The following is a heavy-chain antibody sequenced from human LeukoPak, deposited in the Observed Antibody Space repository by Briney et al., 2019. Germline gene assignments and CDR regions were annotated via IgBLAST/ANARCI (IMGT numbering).Heavy chain of an antibody. CDR3: AKDSSGSGSYFFDY. V-gene: IGHV3-33*06. D-gene: IGHD3-10*01. J-gene: IGHJ4*02. Sequence: GGSLRLSCAASGFTFSSYGMHWVRQAPGKGLEWVAVIWYDGSNRYYADSVKGRFTISRDNSKNTLYLRMNSLRAEDTAVYYCAKDSSGSGSYFFDYWGQGTLVTVSS. CDR2: IWYDGSNR. CDR1: GFTFSSYG.